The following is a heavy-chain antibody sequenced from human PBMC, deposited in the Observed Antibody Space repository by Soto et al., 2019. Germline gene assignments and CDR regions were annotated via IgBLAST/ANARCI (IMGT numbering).Heavy chain of an antibody. V-gene: IGHV4-31*03. J-gene: IGHJ6*02. Sequence: SETLSLTCTVSGGSISSGGYYWSWIRQHPGKGLEWIGYIYYSGSTYYNPSLKSRVTISVDTSKNQFSLRLSSVTAADTAVYYCARDMKFDYYDSSGLGPPSYYYGMDVWGQGTTVTVSS. D-gene: IGHD3-22*01. CDR3: ARDMKFDYYDSSGLGPPSYYYGMDV. CDR1: GGSISSGGYY. CDR2: IYYSGST.